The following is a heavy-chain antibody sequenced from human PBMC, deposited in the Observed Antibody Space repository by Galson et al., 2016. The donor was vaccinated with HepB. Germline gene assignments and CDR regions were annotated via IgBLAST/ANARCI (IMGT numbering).Heavy chain of an antibody. D-gene: IGHD2-8*01. Sequence: ETLSLTCAVSGASISPANWWSWVRQPPGKGLEWIGEVYHSGSTNYSPFLQSRVTISVDKSKNQISLTLGSVTAADTAVYYCARGGLIWYQNCFDLWGQGTLVTVSS. CDR3: ARGGLIWYQNCFDL. V-gene: IGHV4-4*02. CDR1: GASISPANW. CDR2: VYHSGST. J-gene: IGHJ4*02.